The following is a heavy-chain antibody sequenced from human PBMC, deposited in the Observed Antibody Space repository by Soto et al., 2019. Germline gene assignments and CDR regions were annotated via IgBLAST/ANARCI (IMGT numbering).Heavy chain of an antibody. V-gene: IGHV3-30*18. D-gene: IGHD3-22*01. CDR2: ISYDGSNK. Sequence: QVQLVESGGGVVQPGRSLRLSCAASGFTFSSYGMHWVRQAPGKGLEWVAVISYDGSNKYYADSVKGRFTISRDNSKNTLYLQMNSLSAEDTAVYYCANEKTYYYDSSGYSNWFDPWGQGTLVTVSS. CDR3: ANEKTYYYDSSGYSNWFDP. J-gene: IGHJ5*02. CDR1: GFTFSSYG.